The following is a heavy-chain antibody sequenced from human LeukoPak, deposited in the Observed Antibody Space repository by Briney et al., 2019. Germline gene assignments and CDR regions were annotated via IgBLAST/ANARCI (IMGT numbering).Heavy chain of an antibody. CDR2: THPGDSDT. V-gene: IGHV5-51*01. D-gene: IGHD3-22*01. CDR1: GYSFTSYW. J-gene: IGHJ4*02. Sequence: GESLKISCKGSGYSFTSYWSGWARQVPGKGLEWMGITHPGDSDTRYSPPFQGQVTISAAKSISTAYLQWSSLKASDTAVYYCARKDYDSSGYSYNYWGQGTLVTVSS. CDR3: ARKDYDSSGYSYNY.